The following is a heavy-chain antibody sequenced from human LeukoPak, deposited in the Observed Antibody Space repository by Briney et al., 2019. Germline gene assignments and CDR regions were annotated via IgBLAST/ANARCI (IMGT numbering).Heavy chain of an antibody. Sequence: GGSLRLSCAASGFSFTSYSINWVRQAPGEGLVWVSRLNEDGGITNYADFAKGRFTISRDNARNTLYLQMNSLSADDTAVYYCTRDIGGRSAYWGQGTLVTVSS. V-gene: IGHV3-74*01. CDR3: TRDIGGRSAY. J-gene: IGHJ4*02. CDR1: GFSFTSYS. CDR2: LNEDGGIT. D-gene: IGHD3-16*01.